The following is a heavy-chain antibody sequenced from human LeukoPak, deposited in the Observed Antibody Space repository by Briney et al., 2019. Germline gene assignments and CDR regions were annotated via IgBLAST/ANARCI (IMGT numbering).Heavy chain of an antibody. CDR3: ARDYCSSTSCYEPLYYGMDV. CDR2: ISSSSSYI. J-gene: IGHJ6*02. Sequence: GGPLRLSCAASGFTFSSYSMNWVRQAPGKGLEWVSSISSSSSYIYYADSVKGRFTISRDNAKNSLYLQMNSLRAEDTAVYYCARDYCSSTSCYEPLYYGMDVWGQGTTVTVSS. V-gene: IGHV3-21*01. CDR1: GFTFSSYS. D-gene: IGHD2-2*01.